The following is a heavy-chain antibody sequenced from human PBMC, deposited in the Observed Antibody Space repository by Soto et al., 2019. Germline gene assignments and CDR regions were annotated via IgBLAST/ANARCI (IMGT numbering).Heavy chain of an antibody. CDR2: IYYSGST. Sequence: QVQLQETGPGLAKPSQTLSLTCTVSGGSISSGDYYWSWIRQTPGKGLEWMGSIYYSGSTYYNPSLTGRVIISVDTSKNQFSLKLSSVTAADTAVYYCARENFYGSGRWFDYWGQGTLVTVSS. J-gene: IGHJ4*02. CDR1: GGSISSGDYY. CDR3: ARENFYGSGRWFDY. V-gene: IGHV4-30-4*01. D-gene: IGHD3-10*01.